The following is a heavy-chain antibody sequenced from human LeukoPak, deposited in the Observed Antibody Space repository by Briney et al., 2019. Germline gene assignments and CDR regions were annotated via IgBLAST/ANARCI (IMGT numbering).Heavy chain of an antibody. D-gene: IGHD3-22*01. CDR2: ISAYKGNT. Sequence: GASVNVSCKASGFTFTSYGISWVRQAPGQGLEWMGWISAYKGNTNYAQKLQGGITMTTDTSTSTAYMELRSLRSDDTAVYYCARDLRGDSSGLFDYWGQGALVTVSS. CDR3: ARDLRGDSSGLFDY. V-gene: IGHV1-18*01. CDR1: GFTFTSYG. J-gene: IGHJ4*02.